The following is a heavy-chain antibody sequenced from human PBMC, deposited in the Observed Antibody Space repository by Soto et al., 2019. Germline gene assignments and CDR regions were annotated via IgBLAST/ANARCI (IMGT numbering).Heavy chain of an antibody. D-gene: IGHD1-7*01. V-gene: IGHV4-4*02. CDR2: IYRTGST. J-gene: IGHJ4*02. Sequence: QVQLQKSRPGLVKPSGTLSLTCAVSGGSFTSNNWWTWVRQPPGQGLEWIGEIYRTGSTNYNPSLKSRVTISLDKSEKQISLKVTSLTAADTAVYYCASRDTGTSVDYWGQGTLVTVSS. CDR3: ASRDTGTSVDY. CDR1: GGSFTSNNW.